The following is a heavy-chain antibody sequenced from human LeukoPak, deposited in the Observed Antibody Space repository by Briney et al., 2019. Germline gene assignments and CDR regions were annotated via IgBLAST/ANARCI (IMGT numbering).Heavy chain of an antibody. CDR1: GGTFSSYA. CDR3: ARGGYYDSRGYSLFDY. V-gene: IGHV1-69*05. CDR2: IIPIFGTA. J-gene: IGHJ4*02. D-gene: IGHD3-22*01. Sequence: SVKVSRKASGGTFSSYAISWVRQAPGQGLEWMGGIIPIFGTANYAQKFQGRVTITTDESTSTAYMELSSLRSEDTAVYYCARGGYYDSRGYSLFDYWGQGTLVTVSS.